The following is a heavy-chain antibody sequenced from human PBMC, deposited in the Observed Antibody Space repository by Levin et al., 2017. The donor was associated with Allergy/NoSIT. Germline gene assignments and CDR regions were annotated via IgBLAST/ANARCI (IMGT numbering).Heavy chain of an antibody. D-gene: IGHD5-24*01. CDR1: GFTFSTYA. CDR2: ISGSGGTR. V-gene: IGHV3-23*01. CDR3: ATRPPQLDPFHVFEI. Sequence: QSGGSLRLSCAASGFTFSTYAISWVRQAPGKGLEWLSAISGSGGTRLYADSVKGRFTISRDNSKNTLYLQVNSLRADDTAIYYCATRPPQLDPFHVFEIWGQGTRLTVSS. J-gene: IGHJ3*02.